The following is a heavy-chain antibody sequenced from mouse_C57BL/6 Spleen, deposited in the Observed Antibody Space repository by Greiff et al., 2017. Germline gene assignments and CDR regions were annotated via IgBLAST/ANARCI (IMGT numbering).Heavy chain of an antibody. V-gene: IGHV1-69*01. CDR3: ARGYYDYDGYFDV. D-gene: IGHD2-4*01. CDR1: GYTFTSYW. Sequence: QVHVKQPGAELVMPGASVKLSCKASGYTFTSYWMHWVKQRPGQGLEWIGEIDPSDSYTNYNQKFKGKSTLTVDQSSSTAYMQLSSLTSEDSAVYYCARGYYDYDGYFDVWGTGTTVTVSS. CDR2: IDPSDSYT. J-gene: IGHJ1*03.